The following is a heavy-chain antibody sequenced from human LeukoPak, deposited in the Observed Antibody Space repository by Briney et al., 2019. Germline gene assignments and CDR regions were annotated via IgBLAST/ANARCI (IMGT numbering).Heavy chain of an antibody. Sequence: PGGSLRLSCAASGFTFSSYAMAWVRQAPGKGLEWVSAISGSGTSTYYADSVKGRLTISRDNSKSTLYLQMNSLRAEDTAIYYCAKVSGSGTYFPEYWGQGTLVTVSS. V-gene: IGHV3-23*01. CDR2: ISGSGTST. D-gene: IGHD3-10*01. CDR1: GFTFSSYA. CDR3: AKVSGSGTYFPEY. J-gene: IGHJ4*02.